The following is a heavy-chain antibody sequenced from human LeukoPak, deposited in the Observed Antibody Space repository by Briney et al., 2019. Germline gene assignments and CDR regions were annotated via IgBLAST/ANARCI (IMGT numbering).Heavy chain of an antibody. D-gene: IGHD2-15*01. V-gene: IGHV5-51*01. Sequence: GESLKISCKVSGYSFATYWIGWVRQMPERGLEWMGIIDPGNSDTSYSPSFQGQVTISADRSISTAYLQWSSLKALDTAMYYCTRLIGYCSGGSCYCDYWGQGTLVTVSS. J-gene: IGHJ4*02. CDR3: TRLIGYCSGGSCYCDY. CDR2: IDPGNSDT. CDR1: GYSFATYW.